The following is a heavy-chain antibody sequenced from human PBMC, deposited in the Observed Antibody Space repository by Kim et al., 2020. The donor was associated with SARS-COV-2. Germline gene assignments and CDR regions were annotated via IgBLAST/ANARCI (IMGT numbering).Heavy chain of an antibody. CDR3: AKDEIAVAGTYYYYYGMDV. V-gene: IGHV3-23*01. CDR2: ISGSGGST. Sequence: GGSLRLSCAASGFTFSSYAMGWVRQAPGKGLEWVSAISGSGGSTYYADSVKGRFTISRDNSKNTLYLQMNSLRAEDTAVYYCAKDEIAVAGTYYYYYGMDVWGQGTTVTVSS. J-gene: IGHJ6*02. CDR1: GFTFSSYA. D-gene: IGHD6-19*01.